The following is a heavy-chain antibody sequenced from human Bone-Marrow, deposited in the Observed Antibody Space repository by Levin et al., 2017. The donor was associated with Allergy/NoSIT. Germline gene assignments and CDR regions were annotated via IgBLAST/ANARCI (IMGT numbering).Heavy chain of an antibody. CDR1: GGTFSRYT. CDR2: IIPILGIA. Sequence: VASVKVSCKASGGTFSRYTISWVRQAPGQGLEWMGGIIPILGIANYAQKFQGRVTNTADKSTSTAYMELSSLRSEDTVVDYCTTPYGYFDFWGQGTLVTVSS. CDR3: TTPYGYFDF. D-gene: IGHD3-10*01. J-gene: IGHJ4*02. V-gene: IGHV1-69*10.